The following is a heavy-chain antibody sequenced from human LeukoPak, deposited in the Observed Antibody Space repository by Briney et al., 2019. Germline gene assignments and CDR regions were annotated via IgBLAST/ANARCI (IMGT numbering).Heavy chain of an antibody. D-gene: IGHD2-2*01. J-gene: IGHJ4*02. CDR2: IKEDGSKK. CDR3: ARYCSSASCPEYYFDC. CDR1: EFTFSNYW. Sequence: PGGSLRLSCVASEFTFSNYWMSWVRQAPGKGLEWVANIKEDGSKKNYVDSVKGRFTISRDNAKSSLYLEMNSLRAEDSAVYYCARYCSSASCPEYYFDCWGQGTLVTVSS. V-gene: IGHV3-7*01.